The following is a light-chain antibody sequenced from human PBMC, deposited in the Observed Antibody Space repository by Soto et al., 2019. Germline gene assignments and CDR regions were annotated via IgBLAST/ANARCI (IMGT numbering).Light chain of an antibody. CDR1: QSIKTW. CDR2: DAY. V-gene: IGKV1-5*01. Sequence: DIQMTQSPSALSASVGDRVTITCRASQSIKTWLAWYQRKPGRAANLLIYDAYSLQSGVTSRFSGSGSGTEFTLTISSLQPDDSATYYCQPYESYSWTVGPGTKVEIK. J-gene: IGKJ1*01. CDR3: QPYESYSWT.